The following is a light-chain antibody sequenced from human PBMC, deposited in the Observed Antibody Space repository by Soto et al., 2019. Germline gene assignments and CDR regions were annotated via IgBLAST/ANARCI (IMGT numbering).Light chain of an antibody. J-gene: IGLJ3*02. CDR2: EVT. CDR3: SSYAGNYNLV. Sequence: QSVLTQPPSASGSPGQSVTISCTGTSSDVGAFHYVSWYQQHPGKTPKLMIYEVTKRPSGVPDRFSGSKSGNTAALTVSGLQAEDEVDYYCSSYAGNYNLVFGGGTKLTVL. V-gene: IGLV2-8*01. CDR1: SSDVGAFHY.